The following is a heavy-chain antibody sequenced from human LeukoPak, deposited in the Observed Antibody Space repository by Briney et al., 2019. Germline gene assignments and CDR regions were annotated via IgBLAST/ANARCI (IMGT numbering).Heavy chain of an antibody. CDR3: SRAVNEGPYYYYYMDV. CDR1: AGSISTYY. J-gene: IGHJ6*03. D-gene: IGHD1-1*01. Sequence: TETLSLTCTVSAGSISTYYWSWLRQPAGKGLEWIGHIYTSGNTNYNPSLKSQVTMSVDTSNNQFSLKLSSVTAADTAVYYCSRAVNEGPYYYYYMDVWGKGTTVTISS. V-gene: IGHV4-4*07. CDR2: IYTSGNT.